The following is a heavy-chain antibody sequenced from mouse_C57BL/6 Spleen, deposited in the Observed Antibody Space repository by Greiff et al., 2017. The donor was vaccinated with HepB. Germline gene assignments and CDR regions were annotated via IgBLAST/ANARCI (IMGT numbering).Heavy chain of an antibody. D-gene: IGHD1-3*01. CDR1: GYTLTDYN. V-gene: IGHV1-22*01. J-gene: IGHJ2*01. CDR2: INPNNGGT. CDR3: AFITNYFDY. Sequence: EVKLMESGPELVKPGASVKMSCKVSGYTLTDYNMHWVKQSHGKSLEWIGYINPNNGGTSYNQKLKGKATLTVNQYSSPAYTELRSLTSEDSAVYYCAFITNYFDYWGQGTTLTVSS.